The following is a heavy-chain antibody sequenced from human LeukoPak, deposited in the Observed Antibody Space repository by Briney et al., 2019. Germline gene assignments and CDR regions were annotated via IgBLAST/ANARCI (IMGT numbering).Heavy chain of an antibody. CDR2: ISSSGSTI. CDR3: ARIFRGAARRESVAYYCYYMDV. J-gene: IGHJ6*03. D-gene: IGHD6-6*01. Sequence: GGSLRLSCAASGFTFSSYEMNWVRQAPGKGLEWVSYISSSGSTIYYADSVKGRFTISRDNAKNSLYLQMNSLRAEDTAVYYCARIFRGAARRESVAYYCYYMDVWGKGTTVTVSS. CDR1: GFTFSSYE. V-gene: IGHV3-48*03.